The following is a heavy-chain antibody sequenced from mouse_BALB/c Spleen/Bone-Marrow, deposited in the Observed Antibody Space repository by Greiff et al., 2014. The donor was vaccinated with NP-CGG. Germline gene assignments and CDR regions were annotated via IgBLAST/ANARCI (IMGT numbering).Heavy chain of an antibody. D-gene: IGHD2-10*02. J-gene: IGHJ3*01. V-gene: IGHV1-18*01. CDR1: GYAFTEYT. Sequence: EVQLQQSGPELVKPGASVKISCKPSGYAFTEYTIHWVKQSHGKSLEWVGGINPKTGGTIINQKFKGKATLTVDKSSRTAYMELRSLTSDDSAVFYFTRAEYGGFAYWGQGTLVTVSA. CDR3: TRAEYGGFAY. CDR2: INPKTGGT.